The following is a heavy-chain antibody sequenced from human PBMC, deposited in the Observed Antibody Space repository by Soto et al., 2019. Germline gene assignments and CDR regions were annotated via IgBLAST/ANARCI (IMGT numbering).Heavy chain of an antibody. CDR3: ASYSFDY. CDR2: ISYDGSNK. V-gene: IGHV3-30-3*01. CDR1: GFTFSSYA. J-gene: IGHJ4*02. Sequence: QVQLVESGGGVVQPGRSLRLSCEASGFTFSSYAMHWVRQAPGKGLEWVAVISYDGSNKYYADSVKGRFTISRDNSKNTLYLQMNSLRAEDTAVYYCASYSFDYGGQGTLVTVSS. D-gene: IGHD4-4*01.